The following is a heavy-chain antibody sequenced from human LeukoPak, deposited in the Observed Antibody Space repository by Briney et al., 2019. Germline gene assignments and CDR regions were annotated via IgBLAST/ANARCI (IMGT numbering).Heavy chain of an antibody. CDR3: ARSPFARGYSYGLLGVLDY. J-gene: IGHJ4*02. CDR2: INPNSGGT. V-gene: IGHV1-2*02. CDR1: GYTFTGYY. D-gene: IGHD5-18*01. Sequence: ASVKVSCKASGYTFTGYYMHWVRQAPGQGLEWMGWINPNSGGTNYAQKFQGRVTITADKSTSTAYMELSSLRSEDTAVYYCARSPFARGYSYGLLGVLDYWGQGTLVTVSS.